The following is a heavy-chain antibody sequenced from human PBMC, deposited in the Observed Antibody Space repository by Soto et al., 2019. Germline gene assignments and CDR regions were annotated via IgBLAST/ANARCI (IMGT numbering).Heavy chain of an antibody. Sequence: EVHLVESGGGLVQPGGSLRLSCAASGFTFRYYWLHWVRQVPGRGPVWVSGINNDGSDTFYADFVEGRFTISRDNAKNTVYLRMDSLRPEDTAIYYCGSLFEFWGQGTLVTIPS. J-gene: IGHJ4*02. CDR2: INNDGSDT. V-gene: IGHV3-74*01. CDR1: GFTFRYYW. CDR3: GSLFEF.